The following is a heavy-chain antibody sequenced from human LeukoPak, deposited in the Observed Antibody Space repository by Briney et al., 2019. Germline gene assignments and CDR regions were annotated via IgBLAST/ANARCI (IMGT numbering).Heavy chain of an antibody. D-gene: IGHD2/OR15-2a*01. CDR3: VSFYETY. J-gene: IGHJ4*02. V-gene: IGHV3-74*01. CDR2: INSDGSWT. CDR1: GNYW. Sequence: GGSLRLSCAASGNYWMHWVRQVPGKGLVWVSHINSDGSWTSYADSVKGRFTIPKDNAKNTVYLQMNSLRAEDTAVYYCVSFYETYWGRGTLVTVSS.